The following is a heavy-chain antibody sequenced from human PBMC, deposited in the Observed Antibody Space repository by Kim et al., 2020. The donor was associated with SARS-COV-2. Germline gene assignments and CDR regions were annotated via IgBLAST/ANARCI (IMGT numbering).Heavy chain of an antibody. CDR2: ISSSSSYI. CDR3: ARGSQGPYYYGSGSYYNPEISGWFDP. J-gene: IGHJ5*02. CDR1: GFTFSSYS. V-gene: IGHV3-21*01. Sequence: GGSLRLSCAASGFTFSSYSMNWVRQAPGKGLEWVSSISSSSSYIYYADSVKGRFTISRDNAKNSLYLQMNSLRAEDTAVYYCARGSQGPYYYGSGSYYNPEISGWFDPWGQGTLVTVSS. D-gene: IGHD3-10*01.